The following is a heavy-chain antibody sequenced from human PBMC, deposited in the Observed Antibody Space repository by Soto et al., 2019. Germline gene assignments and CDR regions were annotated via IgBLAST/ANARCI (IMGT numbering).Heavy chain of an antibody. D-gene: IGHD3-3*01. Sequence: QVQLGQSGAELKKPGSSVKVSCKASGGPFSSYAITWVRQAPGQGLQWMGGIIPIFGEPKYAQKFQGRVTITADMSTSTAYMELSSLRSDDTAVYFCARGSSSSIIIWFESWGQGTQVTVSS. CDR2: IIPIFGEP. V-gene: IGHV1-69*06. CDR1: GGPFSSYA. J-gene: IGHJ5*01. CDR3: ARGSSSSIIIWFES.